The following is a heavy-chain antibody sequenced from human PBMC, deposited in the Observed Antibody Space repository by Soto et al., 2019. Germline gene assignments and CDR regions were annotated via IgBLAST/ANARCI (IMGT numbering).Heavy chain of an antibody. Sequence: SETLSLTCTVSGGSISSSNYFWGWIRQPPGKGLEWIGSFYYTGSTYYNPSLKSRVTISVDTSKNQFSLKLSSVAAADTAVYYCAREAEGATDYWGQGTLVTVSS. J-gene: IGHJ4*02. D-gene: IGHD1-26*01. CDR2: FYYTGST. CDR1: GGSISSSNYF. V-gene: IGHV4-39*02. CDR3: AREAEGATDY.